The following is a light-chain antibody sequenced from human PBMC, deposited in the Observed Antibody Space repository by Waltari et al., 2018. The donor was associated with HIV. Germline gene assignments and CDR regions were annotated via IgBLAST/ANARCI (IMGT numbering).Light chain of an antibody. CDR2: AAS. CDR3: QQTYSASMT. V-gene: IGKV1-39*01. CDR1: QNIKNY. Sequence: DIQMTHSPSSLSASLGDEVTITCRASQNIKNYLNWYRKKPGGAPKLLIYAASNLQSGVPKMFRGGGSGTDFTLTINNLQPEDSALYICQQTYSASMTFGQGTRV. J-gene: IGKJ5*01.